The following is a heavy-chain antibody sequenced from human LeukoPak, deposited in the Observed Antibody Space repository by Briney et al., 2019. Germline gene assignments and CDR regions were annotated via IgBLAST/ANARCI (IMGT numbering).Heavy chain of an antibody. CDR1: GFTVSSNY. J-gene: IGHJ6*03. CDR2: IYSGGST. CDR3: ARDGLGGYGYMDV. D-gene: IGHD3-10*01. V-gene: IGHV3-53*01. Sequence: GGSLRLSCAASGFTVSSNYVSWVRQAPGKGLEWVSVIYSGGSTYYADSVKGRFTISRDNSKNTLYLQMNSLRAEDTAVYYCARDGLGGYGYMDVWGKGTTVTVSS.